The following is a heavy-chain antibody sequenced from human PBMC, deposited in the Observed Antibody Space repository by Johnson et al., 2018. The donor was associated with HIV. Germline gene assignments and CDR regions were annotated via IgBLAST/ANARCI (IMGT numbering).Heavy chain of an antibody. Sequence: QMQLVESGGGVVQPGRSLRLSCTASGFTFSNYGMHWVRQAPGKGLEWVAVISFDGSNKYYADSVKGLSTISRDNSNNTLFLQMNSLRADDTGVYYCAKDKFMFLDNPVDAFDVWGQGTMVTFSS. J-gene: IGHJ3*01. CDR3: AKDKFMFLDNPVDAFDV. D-gene: IGHD3/OR15-3a*01. CDR1: GFTFSNYG. CDR2: ISFDGSNK. V-gene: IGHV3-30*18.